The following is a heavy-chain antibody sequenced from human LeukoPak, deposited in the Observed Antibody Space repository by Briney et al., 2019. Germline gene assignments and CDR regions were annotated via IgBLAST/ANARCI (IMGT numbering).Heavy chain of an antibody. Sequence: SETLSLTCTVSGAPITRYYWSWIRQPPGKGLEWIGYIYYTGSANYNPSLKSRVTISVDTSKNQFSLKLSSVTAADTAVYYCARGRPLRIAVAGTRYYYYYGMDVWGQGTTVTVSS. CDR3: ARGRPLRIAVAGTRYYYYYGMDV. J-gene: IGHJ6*02. V-gene: IGHV4-59*12. CDR1: GAPITRYY. D-gene: IGHD6-19*01. CDR2: IYYTGSA.